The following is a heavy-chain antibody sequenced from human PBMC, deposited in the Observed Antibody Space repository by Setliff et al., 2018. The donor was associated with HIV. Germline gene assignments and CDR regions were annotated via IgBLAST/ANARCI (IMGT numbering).Heavy chain of an antibody. CDR1: VYTFTSYA. CDR3: ARHASTWHYEISGPHSAY. CDR2: LNAVNGNT. Sequence: ASVKVSCKASVYTFTSYAMHLLRQDPGQRLEWMGWLNAVNGNTKYSQKFQGRVTITRDTSTSKAYMELRTLSCDDTAVYYCARHASTWHYEISGPHSAYWGQGTLVTVSS. V-gene: IGHV1-3*01. J-gene: IGHJ4*02. D-gene: IGHD3-22*01.